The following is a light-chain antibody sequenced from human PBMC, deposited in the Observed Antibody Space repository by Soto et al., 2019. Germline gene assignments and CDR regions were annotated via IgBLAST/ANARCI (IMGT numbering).Light chain of an antibody. CDR1: QSISRS. CDR2: GAS. CDR3: HQTHSSTRT. V-gene: IGKV1-39*01. J-gene: IGKJ1*01. Sequence: DIQLTQSPLSLSASVGDRVTIICRASQSISRSLNWYQQIPGQAPNLLIYGASTLNSGVPSRFSGSRSGTDFTLTITSLQPEDFATYYCHQTHSSTRTFGQGTKV.